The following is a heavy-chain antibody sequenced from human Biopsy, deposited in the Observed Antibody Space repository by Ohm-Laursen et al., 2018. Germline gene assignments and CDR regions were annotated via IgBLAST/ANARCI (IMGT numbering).Heavy chain of an antibody. CDR1: GYTFNAYY. D-gene: IGHD3-16*01. V-gene: IGHV1-2*02. CDR3: AKPSGGVSTIGFDP. J-gene: IGHJ5*02. Sequence: ASVKVSCKASGYTFNAYYIHWMRQAPGHGLKWMGWINPATGETRYAQRFQGRVTMTRDTSVTTAYMQLSSLTSDDTALYYCAKPSGGVSTIGFDPWGQGTQVIVSS. CDR2: INPATGET.